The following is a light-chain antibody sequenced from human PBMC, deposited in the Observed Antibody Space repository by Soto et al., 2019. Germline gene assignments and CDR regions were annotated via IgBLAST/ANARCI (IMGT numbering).Light chain of an antibody. CDR3: NSYSTSSTPLV. V-gene: IGLV2-14*03. CDR2: DVN. CDR1: SSDVGHYDY. Sequence: QSALTQPASVSGSPAQSITISCTGTSSDVGHYDYVSWYQQHPGKAPRLMIYDVNNRPSGVSNRFSGSKSGNTASLTISGLQAEDEADYYCNSYSTSSTPLVFGGGTKVTVL. J-gene: IGLJ2*01.